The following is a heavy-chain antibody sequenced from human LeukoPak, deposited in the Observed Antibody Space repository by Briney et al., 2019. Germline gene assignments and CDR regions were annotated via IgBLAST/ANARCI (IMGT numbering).Heavy chain of an antibody. J-gene: IGHJ4*02. V-gene: IGHV3-74*01. Sequence: QPGRCLRLSCAASGFTFSDYWMHWVRQAPGKGLVWVSRIATDGSSATYADSVKGRFTISRANAKNTVYLQMNSLRVEDTGVYYCASALTTVTPHFHYWGQGTLVTVSS. CDR1: GFTFSDYW. D-gene: IGHD4-17*01. CDR2: IATDGSSA. CDR3: ASALTTVTPHFHY.